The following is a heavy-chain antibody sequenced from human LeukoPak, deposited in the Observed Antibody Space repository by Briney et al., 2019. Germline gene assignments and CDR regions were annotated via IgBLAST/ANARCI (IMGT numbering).Heavy chain of an antibody. Sequence: GGSLRLSCAASGFTFSSYGMHWVRQAPGKGLEWVAVISYDGSNKYYTDSVKGRFTISRDNSKNTLYLQMNSLRAEDTAVYYCASGGYSYVYPAHYWGQGTLVTVSS. CDR2: ISYDGSNK. V-gene: IGHV3-30*03. D-gene: IGHD5-18*01. CDR1: GFTFSSYG. CDR3: ASGGYSYVYPAHY. J-gene: IGHJ4*02.